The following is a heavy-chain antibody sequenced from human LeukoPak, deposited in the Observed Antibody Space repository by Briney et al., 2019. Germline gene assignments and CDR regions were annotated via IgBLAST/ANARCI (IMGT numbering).Heavy chain of an antibody. CDR3: VTSEYYAAFDI. J-gene: IGHJ3*02. Sequence: GGSLRLSCGPSGFSSSSHWVHWVRQAPGKGLVWVSRINGVGRSISYADSVKGRFTISTDTAKNTPYLQMNRLGVEETAVFYCVTSEYYAAFDIWGQGKGVTVSS. D-gene: IGHD2/OR15-2a*01. CDR2: INGVGRSI. CDR1: GFSSSSHW. V-gene: IGHV3-74*01.